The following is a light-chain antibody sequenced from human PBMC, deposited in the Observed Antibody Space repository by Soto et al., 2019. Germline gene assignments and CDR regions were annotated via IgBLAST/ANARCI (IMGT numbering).Light chain of an antibody. J-gene: IGKJ1*01. V-gene: IGKV3-15*01. Sequence: EIVMTQSPATLSVSPGERATLSCRASQYVSSNLAWYQQKPGQAPRLLIYGASTRATGVPARFSGSESASEFTLTISRLQFEDFAVYYCQQYYNWPRTFGQGTKVEIK. CDR3: QQYYNWPRT. CDR1: QYVSSN. CDR2: GAS.